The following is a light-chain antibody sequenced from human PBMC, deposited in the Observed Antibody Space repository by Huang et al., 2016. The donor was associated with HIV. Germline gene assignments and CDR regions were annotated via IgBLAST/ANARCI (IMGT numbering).Light chain of an antibody. Sequence: EIVLTQSPATLSLSPGERATLSCRASQSVSNYLAWYQQKPVQAPILLIYDASDRATGIPARFSGSGSGTDFTLTISSLEPEDFAIYYCQQRSDWPTFGQGTRLEIK. J-gene: IGKJ5*01. CDR2: DAS. CDR1: QSVSNY. CDR3: QQRSDWPT. V-gene: IGKV3-11*01.